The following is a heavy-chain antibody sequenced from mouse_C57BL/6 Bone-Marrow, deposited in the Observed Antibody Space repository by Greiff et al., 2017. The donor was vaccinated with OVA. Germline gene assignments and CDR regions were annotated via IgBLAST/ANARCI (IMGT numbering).Heavy chain of an antibody. CDR3: ARTGSSPYYYAMDY. J-gene: IGHJ4*01. CDR2: IWSGGST. CDR1: GFSLTSYG. Sequence: VQGVESGPGLVQPSQSLSITCTVSGFSLTSYGVHWVRQSPGKGLEWLGVIWSGGSTDYNAAFTSRLSISKDNSKSQVFFKMNSLQADDTAIYYCARTGSSPYYYAMDYWGQGTSVTVSS. D-gene: IGHD1-1*01. V-gene: IGHV2-2*01.